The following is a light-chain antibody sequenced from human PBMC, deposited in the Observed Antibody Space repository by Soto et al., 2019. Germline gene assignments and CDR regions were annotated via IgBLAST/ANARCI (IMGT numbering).Light chain of an antibody. V-gene: IGKV2-28*01. CDR2: LAS. CDR3: MQSLQTPLA. Sequence: DIVMTQSPRSLAVSPGEPASLSCRSSQSLLYTDGYNYLDWYLQKPGQSPQLLIYLASYRASGVPDKFSGSGSGTDFTLTISRVESEHVGIYYCMQSLQTPLAFGGGTKVEIK. J-gene: IGKJ4*01. CDR1: QSLLYTDGYNY.